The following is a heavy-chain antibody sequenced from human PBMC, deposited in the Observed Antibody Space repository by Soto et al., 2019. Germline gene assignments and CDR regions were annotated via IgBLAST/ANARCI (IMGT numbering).Heavy chain of an antibody. CDR3: TTDGPDGRAY. V-gene: IGHV3-15*01. J-gene: IGHJ4*02. Sequence: EVQLVESGGGLVMPGGSLRLSCAASGFTFTNAWMSWVRQAPGKGLEWVARIKSKTDGGTTDYATPVKGRFTISRDDSKNTLYLQMNSLKIEDTAVYYCTTDGPDGRAYWGQGTQVTVSS. CDR1: GFTFTNAW. CDR2: IKSKTDGGTT.